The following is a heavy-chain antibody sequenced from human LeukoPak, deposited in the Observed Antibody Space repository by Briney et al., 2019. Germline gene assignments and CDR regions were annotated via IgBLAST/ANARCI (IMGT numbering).Heavy chain of an antibody. Sequence: HGESLKISCKGSGYSFTSYWIGWVRQMPGKGLEWMGIIYPGDSDTRHSPSFQGQVTISADKSISTAYLQWSSLKASDTAMYYCARASDIVPYGDFSFAFDYWGQGTLVTVSS. D-gene: IGHD4-17*01. CDR1: GYSFTSYW. CDR3: ARASDIVPYGDFSFAFDY. CDR2: IYPGDSDT. V-gene: IGHV5-51*01. J-gene: IGHJ4*02.